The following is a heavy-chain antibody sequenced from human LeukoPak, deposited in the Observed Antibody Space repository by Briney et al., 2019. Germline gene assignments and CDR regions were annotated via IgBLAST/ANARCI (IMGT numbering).Heavy chain of an antibody. D-gene: IGHD1-26*01. Sequence: SETLSLTCAVYGGSFSGYYWSWIRQPPGKGLEWIGEINHSGSTNYNPSLKSRVTISVDTSKNQFSLKLSSVTAADTAVYYCAKDFVGATDYWGQGTLVTVSS. CDR1: GGSFSGYY. CDR2: INHSGST. V-gene: IGHV4-34*01. CDR3: AKDFVGATDY. J-gene: IGHJ4*02.